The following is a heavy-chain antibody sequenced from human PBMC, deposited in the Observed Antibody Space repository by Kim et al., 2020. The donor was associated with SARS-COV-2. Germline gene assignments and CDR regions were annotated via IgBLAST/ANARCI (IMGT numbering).Heavy chain of an antibody. D-gene: IGHD3-16*01. V-gene: IGHV4-39*07. J-gene: IGHJ5*02. CDR2: IYYSGST. CDR1: GASISSSSFY. Sequence: SETLSLTCTVSGASISSSSFYWGWIRQPPGKGLEWIGSIYYSGSTYYNPSLKSRVTISVDTSKNQFSLKLSSVTAADTAVYYCARDRWGSGWLQISDWFDPWGQRTLVTVSP. CDR3: ARDRWGSGWLQISDWFDP.